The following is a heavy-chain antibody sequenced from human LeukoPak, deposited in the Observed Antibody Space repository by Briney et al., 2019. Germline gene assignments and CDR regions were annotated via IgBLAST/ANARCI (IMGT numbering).Heavy chain of an antibody. CDR1: GGSISSYY. CDR3: ARAGYYYDGSGYYYADY. J-gene: IGHJ4*02. Sequence: SETLSLTCTVSGGSISSYYWSWIRQPAGKGLEWIGRIYTSGSTNYNPSLKSRVTMSVDTSKNQFSLKLSSVTAADTAVYYCARAGYYYDGSGYYYADYWGQGTLVTVSS. CDR2: IYTSGST. D-gene: IGHD3-22*01. V-gene: IGHV4-4*07.